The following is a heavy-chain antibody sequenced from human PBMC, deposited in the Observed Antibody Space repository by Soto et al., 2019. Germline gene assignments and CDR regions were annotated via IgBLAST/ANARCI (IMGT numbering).Heavy chain of an antibody. J-gene: IGHJ6*02. CDR1: GGGFSSDA. Sequence: PVKGSCKGAGGGFSSDAISWVRQAPGQGLEWMGGIIPIFGTANYAQMFQGRVTITADKSTSTAYMELSSLRSEDTAVYYCARGEVSIAARRDYYYGMDVWGQGTTVTVPS. CDR2: IIPIFGTA. CDR3: ARGEVSIAARRDYYYGMDV. V-gene: IGHV1-69*06. D-gene: IGHD6-6*01.